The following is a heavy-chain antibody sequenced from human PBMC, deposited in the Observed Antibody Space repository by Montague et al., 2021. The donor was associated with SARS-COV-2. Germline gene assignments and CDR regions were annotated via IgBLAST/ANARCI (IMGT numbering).Heavy chain of an antibody. D-gene: IGHD2-2*01. CDR1: GFTFSSYA. Sequence: SLRLSCPASGFTFSSYAMSWVRQAPGKGLEWVSAISGSGGSTYYADSVKGRFTIPRDNSKNTLYLQMNSLRAEDTAVYYCAKGIVVVPAAVTFDYWGQGTLVTVSS. J-gene: IGHJ4*02. CDR3: AKGIVVVPAAVTFDY. CDR2: ISGSGGST. V-gene: IGHV3-23*01.